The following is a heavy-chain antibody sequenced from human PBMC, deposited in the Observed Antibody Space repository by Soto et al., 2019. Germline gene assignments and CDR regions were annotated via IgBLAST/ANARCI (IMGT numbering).Heavy chain of an antibody. V-gene: IGHV3-23*01. Sequence: EVQLLESGGGLVQPGGSLRLTCEASGFDFSSEAMTWVRRAPGKGLQWVSSISNSGVSTWYADSVRGRFTISRDNSKNTQYLEMISLSVEDTAVYYCAKQAGQWVGDGFDIWGQGIMVTVSS. J-gene: IGHJ3*02. CDR3: AKQAGQWVGDGFDI. CDR1: GFDFSSEA. CDR2: ISNSGVST. D-gene: IGHD1-26*01.